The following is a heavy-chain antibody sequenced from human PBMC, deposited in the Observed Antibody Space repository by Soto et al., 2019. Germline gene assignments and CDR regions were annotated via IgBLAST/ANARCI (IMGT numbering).Heavy chain of an antibody. V-gene: IGHV3-23*01. CDR1: GFTFSSYA. CDR2: ISGSGGST. Sequence: PGGSLRLSCAAYGFTFSSYAMSWVRQAPGKGLEWVSAISGSGGSTYYADSVKGRFTISRDNSKNTLYLQMNSLRAEDTAVYYCAKGLVWGKYYYGMDVWGQGTTVTVSS. CDR3: AKGLVWGKYYYGMDV. J-gene: IGHJ6*02. D-gene: IGHD3-16*01.